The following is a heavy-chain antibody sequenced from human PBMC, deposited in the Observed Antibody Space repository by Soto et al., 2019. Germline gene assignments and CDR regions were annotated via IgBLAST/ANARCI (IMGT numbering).Heavy chain of an antibody. D-gene: IGHD3-22*01. CDR3: ARVDRQGAYDSSGYRFDY. J-gene: IGHJ4*02. CDR1: GGTFSSYA. CDR2: IIPIFGTA. Sequence: SVKVSCKASGGTFSSYAISWVRQAPGQGLEWMGGIIPIFGTANYAQKFQGRVTITADESTSTAYMELSSLRSEDTAVYYCARVDRQGAYDSSGYRFDYWGQGTLVTVSS. V-gene: IGHV1-69*13.